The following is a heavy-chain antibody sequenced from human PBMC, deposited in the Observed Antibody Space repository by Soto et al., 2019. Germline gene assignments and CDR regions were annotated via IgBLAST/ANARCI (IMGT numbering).Heavy chain of an antibody. CDR2: VYHTGDT. J-gene: IGHJ5*02. CDR3: AREIVTAGGNNYFDP. Sequence: SETLSLTCGVSGGTVASSHWWSWVRQSPGRGLEWIGNVYHTGDTNSNPSLQSRVTFSVDKSNNQFSLRLTSVTAADTAVYFCAREIVTAGGNNYFDPWGPGTLVTVSS. D-gene: IGHD2-21*02. V-gene: IGHV4-4*02. CDR1: GGTVASSHW.